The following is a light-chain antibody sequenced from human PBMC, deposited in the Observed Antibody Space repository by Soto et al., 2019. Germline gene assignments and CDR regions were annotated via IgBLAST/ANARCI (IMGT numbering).Light chain of an antibody. CDR3: QQSYRTPT. CDR1: QSISGS. Sequence: DIQMTQSPSSLCASVRDRVPITCRASQSISGSLNWYQPKPGKAPKLLIYGASTSQSGVPSRFSGSGSGTDYTLTISSLQPEDFATYYCQQSYRTPTFGQGTRLEIK. V-gene: IGKV1-39*01. CDR2: GAS. J-gene: IGKJ5*01.